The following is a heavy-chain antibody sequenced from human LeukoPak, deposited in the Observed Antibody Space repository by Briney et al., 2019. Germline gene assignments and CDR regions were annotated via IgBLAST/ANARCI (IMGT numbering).Heavy chain of an antibody. D-gene: IGHD7-27*01. CDR1: GFTFNSYW. V-gene: IGHV3-7*01. CDR3: ARENWGASFDY. CDR2: VKQDGSEK. J-gene: IGHJ4*02. Sequence: GGSLRLSCAASGFTFNSYWMNWVRQAPGKGLEWVANVKQDGSEKYYVDSVKGRFTISRDNAKNSLYLQMNSLRAEDTAVYYCARENWGASFDYWGQGTLVTVSS.